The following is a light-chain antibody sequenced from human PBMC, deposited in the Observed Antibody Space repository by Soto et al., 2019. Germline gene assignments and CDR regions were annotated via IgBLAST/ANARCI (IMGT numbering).Light chain of an antibody. CDR3: QSYDSSLSGWV. V-gene: IGLV1-40*01. CDR2: GNS. CDR1: SSNIGAGYD. J-gene: IGLJ3*02. Sequence: VLTQPPSVSGAPGQKVTISCTGISSNIGAGYDVHWYQQLPGTAPKLLIYGNSNRPSGVPDRFSGSKSGTSASLAITGLQAEDEADYYCQSYDSSLSGWVFGGGTKLTVL.